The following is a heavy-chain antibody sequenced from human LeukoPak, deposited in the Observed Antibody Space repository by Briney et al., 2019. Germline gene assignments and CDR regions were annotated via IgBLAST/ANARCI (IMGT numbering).Heavy chain of an antibody. V-gene: IGHV1-69*13. CDR3: ARDGPYYDFWSGYYSSSPYYFDY. J-gene: IGHJ4*02. Sequence: ASVKVFCKASGGTFSSYAISWVRQAPGQGLEWMGGIIPIFGTANYAQKFQGRVTITADESTSTAYMELSSLRSEDTAVYYCARDGPYYDFWSGYYSSSPYYFDYWGQGTLVTVSS. CDR2: IIPIFGTA. CDR1: GGTFSSYA. D-gene: IGHD3-3*01.